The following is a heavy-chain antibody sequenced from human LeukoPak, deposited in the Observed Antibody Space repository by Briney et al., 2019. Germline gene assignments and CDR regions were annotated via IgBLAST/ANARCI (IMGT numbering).Heavy chain of an antibody. CDR3: ATPGLYCSGGSCPPYYYYGMDV. J-gene: IGHJ6*04. CDR1: GYTFTSYA. V-gene: IGHV7-4-1*01. CDR2: INTNTGNP. D-gene: IGHD2-15*01. Sequence: ASVTVSFKASGYTFTSYAMNWVRQAPGQGLEGMGWINTNTGNPTYAQGFTGRFVFSLDTSVSTAYLQICSLKAEDTAVYYCATPGLYCSGGSCPPYYYYGMDVWGKGTTVTVSS.